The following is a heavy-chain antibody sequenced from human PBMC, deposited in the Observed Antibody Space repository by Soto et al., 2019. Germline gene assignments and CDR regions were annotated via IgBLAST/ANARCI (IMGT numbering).Heavy chain of an antibody. Sequence: ASVKVSCKASGYTFTGYYMHWVRQAPGQGLEWMGWINPNSGGTNYAQKFQGWVTMTRDTSISTAYMELSRLRSDDTAVYYCARVSAARPTYYYYGMXVWGQGTTVTVSS. CDR1: GYTFTGYY. CDR2: INPNSGGT. D-gene: IGHD6-6*01. CDR3: ARVSAARPTYYYYGMXV. J-gene: IGHJ6*02. V-gene: IGHV1-2*04.